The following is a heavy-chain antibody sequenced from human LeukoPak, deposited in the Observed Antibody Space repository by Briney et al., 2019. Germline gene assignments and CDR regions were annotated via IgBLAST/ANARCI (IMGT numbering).Heavy chain of an antibody. CDR3: ARTHGGIAAAGTEEEFDY. D-gene: IGHD6-13*01. CDR1: GGTFSSYA. CDR2: IIPIFGTA. J-gene: IGHJ4*02. V-gene: IGHV1-69*13. Sequence: ASVKVSCKASGGTFSSYAISWVRQAPGQGLEWMGGIIPIFGTANYAQKFQGRVTITADESTSTAYMELSSLRSEDTAVYYCARTHGGIAAAGTEEEFDYWGQGTLVTVSS.